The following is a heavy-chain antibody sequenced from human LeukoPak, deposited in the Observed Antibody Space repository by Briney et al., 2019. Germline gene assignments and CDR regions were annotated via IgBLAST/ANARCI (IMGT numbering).Heavy chain of an antibody. Sequence: PGESLRLSCAASGFTFSNYAMSWVRQAPGKGLEWVSLISGSGTSTYYADSVKGRFTVSRDRSKNTLHLQMNSLRAEDTAVYYCAKDLGNSGSWGYWGQGALVTVST. CDR2: ISGSGTST. CDR3: AKDLGNSGSWGY. V-gene: IGHV3-23*01. CDR1: GFTFSNYA. J-gene: IGHJ4*02. D-gene: IGHD1-26*01.